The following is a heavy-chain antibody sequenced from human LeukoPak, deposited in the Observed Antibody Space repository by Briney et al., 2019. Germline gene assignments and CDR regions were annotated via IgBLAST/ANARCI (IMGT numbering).Heavy chain of an antibody. V-gene: IGHV3-53*01. CDR2: ISVSGFTT. CDR1: GFTVSSNY. CDR3: AKAGEEVATISPFEM. Sequence: GSLRLSCAASGFTVSSNYMSWVRQAPGKGLEWVSSISVSGFTTYYADSVKGRFTISRDNSKNTLSLQLNSLRAEDTAVYYCAKAGEEVATISPFEMWGQGTKVTVSS. J-gene: IGHJ3*02. D-gene: IGHD5-24*01.